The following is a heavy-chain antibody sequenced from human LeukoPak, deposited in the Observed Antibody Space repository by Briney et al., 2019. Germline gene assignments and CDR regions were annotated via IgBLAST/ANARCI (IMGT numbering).Heavy chain of an antibody. CDR2: ISGSGRST. J-gene: IGHJ4*02. D-gene: IGHD6-19*01. CDR1: GFTFSSYA. Sequence: PGGSLRLSCAASGFTFSSYAMSWVRQAPGKGLEWVSPISGSGRSTYYADSVKGRFTISGDNSKNTLYLQMNSLRAEDTAVYYCAKGVAVASPYYFDYWGQGTLVTVSS. CDR3: AKGVAVASPYYFDY. V-gene: IGHV3-23*01.